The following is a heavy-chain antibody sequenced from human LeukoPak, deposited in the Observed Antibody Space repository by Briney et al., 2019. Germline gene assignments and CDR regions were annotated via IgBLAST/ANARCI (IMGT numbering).Heavy chain of an antibody. D-gene: IGHD3-22*01. J-gene: IGHJ4*02. V-gene: IGHV3-49*04. CDR1: GFTFAVFA. CDR2: IRSSPNGATT. Sequence: GGSLRLSCRTSGFTFAVFAINWVRQAPGKGLEWVGLIRSSPNGATTEYGASVKGRFTISRDGSRNIAYLQMNSLKTEDTAVYYCTRNYNTQDFDYWGQGILVTVSS. CDR3: TRNYNTQDFDY.